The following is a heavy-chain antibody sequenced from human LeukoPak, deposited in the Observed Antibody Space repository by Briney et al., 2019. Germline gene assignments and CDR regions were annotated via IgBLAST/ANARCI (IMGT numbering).Heavy chain of an antibody. CDR2: MNPNSGNT. J-gene: IGHJ5*02. Sequence: ASVKVSCKASGYTFTSYDINWVRQATGQGVEWMGWMNPNSGNTGYAQKFQGRVTMTRNTSIGTAYMELSSLRSENTAVYYCARGRLAYDFWSGYYWGDNSLLNWFDPWGQGTLVTVSS. D-gene: IGHD3-3*01. CDR3: ARGRLAYDFWSGYYWGDNSLLNWFDP. V-gene: IGHV1-8*01. CDR1: GYTFTSYD.